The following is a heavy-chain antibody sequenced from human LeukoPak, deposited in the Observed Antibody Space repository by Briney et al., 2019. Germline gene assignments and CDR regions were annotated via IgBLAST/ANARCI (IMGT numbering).Heavy chain of an antibody. J-gene: IGHJ4*02. CDR2: ISGSDGGT. V-gene: IGHV3-23*01. CDR3: AQELSSTFVARTDS. Sequence: GGSLRLSCVASGFTFSSYAMNWVRQAPGKGLEWVSVISGSDGGTKYADSVKGRFTISRDNSKSTLYLQMNNLRAEDTAVYHCAQELSSTFVARTDSWGQGTLVTVSS. D-gene: IGHD2/OR15-2a*01. CDR1: GFTFSSYA.